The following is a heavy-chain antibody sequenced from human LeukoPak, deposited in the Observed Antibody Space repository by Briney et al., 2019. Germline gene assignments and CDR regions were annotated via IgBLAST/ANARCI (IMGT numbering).Heavy chain of an antibody. Sequence: SVKVSFKASGGTFSSYAISWVRQAPGQGLEWMGRIIPIFGTANYAQKFQGRVTITTDESTSTAYMELSSLRSEDTAVYYCARSNYYDSSGYHLDYWGQGTLVTVSS. D-gene: IGHD3-22*01. CDR3: ARSNYYDSSGYHLDY. CDR1: GGTFSSYA. V-gene: IGHV1-69*05. J-gene: IGHJ4*02. CDR2: IIPIFGTA.